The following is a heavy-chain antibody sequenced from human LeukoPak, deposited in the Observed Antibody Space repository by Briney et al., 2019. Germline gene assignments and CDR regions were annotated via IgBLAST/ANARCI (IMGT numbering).Heavy chain of an antibody. Sequence: GGSLRLSCAASGFTFSSNWMHWVRQAPGKGLVWVSRINEDGSTTNYADSVKGRSTIFRDNAKNTLYLQMNSLRAEDTAVYYCAKTYIVVVTASAFDYWGQGTLVTVSS. J-gene: IGHJ4*02. CDR3: AKTYIVVVTASAFDY. D-gene: IGHD2-21*02. V-gene: IGHV3-74*01. CDR2: INEDGSTT. CDR1: GFTFSSNW.